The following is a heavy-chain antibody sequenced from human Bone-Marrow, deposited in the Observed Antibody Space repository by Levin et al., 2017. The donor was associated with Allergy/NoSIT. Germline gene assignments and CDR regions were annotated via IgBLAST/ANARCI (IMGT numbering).Heavy chain of an antibody. CDR3: ARGNGDYPLDY. J-gene: IGHJ4*02. Sequence: TASETLSLTCTVSGGSISSRYWSWIRQPPGKGLEWIGYIYYNGITNYNPSLKSRVTISIDTSKKQFSLRLSSVTAADTAVYYCARGNGDYPLDYWGQGTLVTVSS. D-gene: IGHD4-17*01. CDR2: IYYNGIT. CDR1: GGSISSRY. V-gene: IGHV4-59*11.